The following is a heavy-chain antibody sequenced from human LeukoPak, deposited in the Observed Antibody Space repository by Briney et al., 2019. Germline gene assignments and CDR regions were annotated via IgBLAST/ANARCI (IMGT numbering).Heavy chain of an antibody. D-gene: IGHD2-15*01. CDR1: GFTFDDYA. CDR3: AKERDIVVRNWFDP. Sequence: GGSLRLSCAASGFTFDDYAMHWVRQAPGKGLEWVSGISWNSGSIGYADSVKGRFTISRDNAKNSLYLQMNSLRAEDTALYYCAKERDIVVRNWFDPWGREPWSPSPQ. CDR2: ISWNSGSI. J-gene: IGHJ5*02. V-gene: IGHV3-9*01.